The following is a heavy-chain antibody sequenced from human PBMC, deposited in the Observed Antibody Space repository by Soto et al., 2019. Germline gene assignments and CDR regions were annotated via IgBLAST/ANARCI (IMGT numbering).Heavy chain of an antibody. D-gene: IGHD3-22*01. CDR1: GFTFSSYG. Sequence: QVQLVESGGGVVQPGRSLRLSCAASGFTFSSYGMHWVRQAPGKGLEWVAVIWYDGSNTYYADSVKGRFTISRDNSKNTLHLQMNSLRAEDTAVYYCARGPKLYYDSSGSNNWFDPWGQGTLVTVST. CDR3: ARGPKLYYDSSGSNNWFDP. V-gene: IGHV3-33*01. J-gene: IGHJ5*02. CDR2: IWYDGSNT.